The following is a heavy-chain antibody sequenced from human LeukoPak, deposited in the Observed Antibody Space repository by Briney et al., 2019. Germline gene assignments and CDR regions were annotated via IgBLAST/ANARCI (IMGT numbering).Heavy chain of an antibody. CDR3: ARGPKLLWFGELLYARHNWFDP. CDR2: INHSGST. CDR1: GGSISSYY. Sequence: SETLSLTCTVSGGSISSYYWSWIRQPPGKGLEWIGEINHSGSTNYNPSLKSRVTISVDTSKNQFSLKLSSVTAADTAVYYCARGPKLLWFGELLYARHNWFDPWGQGTLVTVSS. D-gene: IGHD3-10*01. J-gene: IGHJ5*02. V-gene: IGHV4-34*01.